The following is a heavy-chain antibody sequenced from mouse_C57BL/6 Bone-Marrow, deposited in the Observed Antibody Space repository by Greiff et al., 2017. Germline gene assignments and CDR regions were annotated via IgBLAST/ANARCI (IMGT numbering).Heavy chain of an antibody. Sequence: QVQLQQSGAELVRPGASVTLSCKASGYTFTDYEMHWVKQTPVHGLEWIGAIDPETGGTAYTQKFKGKAILTADKSSSTAYLELRSLTSEDSAVYYCTRWLPDYAMDYWGQGTSVTVSS. CDR1: GYTFTDYE. J-gene: IGHJ4*01. V-gene: IGHV1-15*01. CDR3: TRWLPDYAMDY. CDR2: IDPETGGT. D-gene: IGHD2-2*01.